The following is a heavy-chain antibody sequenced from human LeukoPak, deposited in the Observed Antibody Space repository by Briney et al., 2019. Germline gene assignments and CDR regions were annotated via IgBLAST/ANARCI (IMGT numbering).Heavy chain of an antibody. J-gene: IGHJ5*02. V-gene: IGHV4-59*08. D-gene: IGHD3-10*01. CDR3: ARLVWFGELLVWFDP. CDR2: IYYSGST. CDR1: GGSISSYY. Sequence: SETLSLTCTVSGGSISSYYWSWIRQPPGKGLEWIGYIYYSGSTNYNPSLKSRVTISVDTSKNQFSLKLSSVTAADTAVYYCARLVWFGELLVWFDPWGQGTLVTVSS.